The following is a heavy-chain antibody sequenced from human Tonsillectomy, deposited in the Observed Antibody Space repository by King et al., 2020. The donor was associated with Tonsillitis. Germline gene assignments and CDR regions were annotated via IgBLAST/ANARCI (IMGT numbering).Heavy chain of an antibody. Sequence: QLQLQESGPGLVKPSETLSLTCNVSGGSISSNNYYWGWIRQPPGKGLEWIGSIYYSGGTYYTPSLQSRVTMSVDTSKNQFSLRLTSVTAADTAVYYCARHQVAYQLLSGFDYWGQGTLVTVSS. V-gene: IGHV4-39*01. CDR2: IYYSGGT. CDR1: GGSISSNNYY. CDR3: ARHQVAYQLLSGFDY. D-gene: IGHD2-2*01. J-gene: IGHJ4*02.